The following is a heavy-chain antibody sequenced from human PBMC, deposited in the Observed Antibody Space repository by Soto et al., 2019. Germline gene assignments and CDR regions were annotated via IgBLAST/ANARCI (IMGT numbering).Heavy chain of an antibody. CDR1: GGTFSNYA. V-gene: IGHV1-69*01. D-gene: IGHD3-3*01. J-gene: IGHJ6*02. Sequence: QVQLVQSGAEVKKPGSSVKVSCKASGGTFSNYAISWVRQAPGQGLEWMGGIIPIFGTTNYAQKFQVRVTITANESTSTAYMELSRLRSEDPAVYYCASDASFGVVIRGIDYYYGMDVWGQGTTVTVSS. CDR3: ASDASFGVVIRGIDYYYGMDV. CDR2: IIPIFGTT.